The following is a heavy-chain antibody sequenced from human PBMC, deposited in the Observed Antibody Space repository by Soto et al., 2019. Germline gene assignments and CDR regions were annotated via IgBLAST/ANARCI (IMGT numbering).Heavy chain of an antibody. CDR1: GGSISSSSYY. V-gene: IGHV4-39*01. D-gene: IGHD3-10*01. J-gene: IGHJ6*02. CDR3: ATTYYGSGIKSYYYYGMDV. Sequence: SETLSLTCTVSGGSISSSSYYWGWIRQPPGKGLEWIGSIYYSGSTYYNPSLKSRVTISVDTSKNQFSLRLSSVTAADTAVYYCATTYYGSGIKSYYYYGMDVWGQGTTVTVPS. CDR2: IYYSGST.